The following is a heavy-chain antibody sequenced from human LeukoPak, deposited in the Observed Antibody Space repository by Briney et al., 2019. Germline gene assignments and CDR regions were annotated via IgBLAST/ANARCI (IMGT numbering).Heavy chain of an antibody. CDR2: ISAYNGNT. Sequence: ASVKVSCKASGYTFTGHFIHWVRQAPGQGLEWMGWISAYNGNTNYAQKLQGRVTMTTDTSTSTAYMELRSLRSDDTAVYYCARLRTTVTTIGRFDPWGQGTLVTVSS. CDR3: ARLRTTVTTIGRFDP. J-gene: IGHJ5*02. D-gene: IGHD4-11*01. V-gene: IGHV1-18*04. CDR1: GYTFTGHF.